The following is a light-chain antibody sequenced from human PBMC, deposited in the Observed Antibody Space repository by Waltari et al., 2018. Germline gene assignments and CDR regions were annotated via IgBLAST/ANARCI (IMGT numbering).Light chain of an antibody. CDR3: QQSSSDLST. CDR1: QSISRS. V-gene: IGKV1-39*01. J-gene: IGKJ4*01. CDR2: AAS. Sequence: DIQMTQSPSSLSASVGARVTITCRASQSISRSLNWYQQKPGKAPKLLIYAASSLQSGVPSRFSGGGSGTDFSLTISNLQPEDFAAYYCQQSSSDLSTFGGGTKVEIK.